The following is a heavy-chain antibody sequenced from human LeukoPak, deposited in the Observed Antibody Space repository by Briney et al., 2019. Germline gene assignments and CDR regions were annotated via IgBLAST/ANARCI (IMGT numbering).Heavy chain of an antibody. Sequence: PGGSLRLSCAASGFTFSSYSMNWVCQAPGKGLEWASYISSSSSTTYYADSVKGRFTISRDNAKNSLYLQMNSLRAEDTAVYYCARELAYNWGLGYWGQGTLVTVSS. CDR2: ISSSSSTT. CDR3: ARELAYNWGLGY. D-gene: IGHD1-20*01. CDR1: GFTFSSYS. V-gene: IGHV3-48*01. J-gene: IGHJ4*02.